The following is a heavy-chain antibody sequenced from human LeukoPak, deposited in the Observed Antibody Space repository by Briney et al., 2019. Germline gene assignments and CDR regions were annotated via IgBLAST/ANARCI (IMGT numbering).Heavy chain of an antibody. D-gene: IGHD2-2*01. CDR3: ARDPGRYCSSTSCYAGGYNWFDP. CDR2: INSNGGST. V-gene: IGHV3-64*01. Sequence: GGSLRLSCAASGFTFSSYGMHWVRQAPGKGLEYVSAINSNGGSTYYANSVKGRFTISRDNSKNTLYLQMNSLRAEDTAVYYCARDPGRYCSSTSCYAGGYNWFDPWGQGTLVTVSS. J-gene: IGHJ5*02. CDR1: GFTFSSYG.